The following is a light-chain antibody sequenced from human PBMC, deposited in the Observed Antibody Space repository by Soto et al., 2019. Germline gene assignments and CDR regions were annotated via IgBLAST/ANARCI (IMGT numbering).Light chain of an antibody. CDR2: WAY. V-gene: IGKV4-1*01. CDR1: QSVLYSSNNKNY. J-gene: IGKJ1*01. CDR3: QQYYSTPWT. Sequence: IVMTESPDSPAVSLGERATIKCNSSQSVLYSSNNKNYLAWYQQKPGQPXKLLIYWAYTRESGVTDRFSGSGSGTDFTLTISSLQAEDVAVYYCQQYYSTPWTFGQGTKVDIK.